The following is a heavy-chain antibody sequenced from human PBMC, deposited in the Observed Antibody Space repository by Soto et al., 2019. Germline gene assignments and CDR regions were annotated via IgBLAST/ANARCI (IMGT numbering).Heavy chain of an antibody. CDR2: ISGSGTIT. J-gene: IGHJ5*02. V-gene: IGHV3-48*02. CDR3: ARDLNCALDH. CDR1: VFPFSSKS. D-gene: IGHD1-1*01. Sequence: GGSLRLSCAASVFPFSSKSVNWVRQAPGKGLEWVSYISGSGTITRYADSVKGRFTLSRDNAKNSLFLDMNSLTDEDTAVYYCARDLNCALDHWAWGTLVTVS.